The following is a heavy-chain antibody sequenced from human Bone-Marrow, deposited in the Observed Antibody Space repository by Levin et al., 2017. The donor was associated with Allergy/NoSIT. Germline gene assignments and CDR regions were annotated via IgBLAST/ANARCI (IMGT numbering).Heavy chain of an antibody. J-gene: IGHJ5*01. V-gene: IGHV1-24*01. CDR1: GYMFTSYG. D-gene: IGHD1-26*01. CDR2: FDPEDGDT. Sequence: GASVKVSCKASGYMFTSYGITWVRQAPGKGLEWMGGFDPEDGDTVYAQKFQGRVTITDDRSTKTTYLDMSGLRSDDTAVYFCTAGARGTYDLYDSWGQGTLVNVSS. CDR3: TAGARGTYDLYDS.